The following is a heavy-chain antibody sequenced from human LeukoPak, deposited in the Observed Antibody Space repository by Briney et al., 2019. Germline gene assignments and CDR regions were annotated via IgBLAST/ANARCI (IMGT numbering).Heavy chain of an antibody. Sequence: ASVKVSCKASGGTFSNYAISWVRQAPGQGLEWMGRIIPILGIANYAQKFQGRVTITADKSTSTAYMELSSPRSEDTAVYYCARYSDGGSSDYFDYWGQGTLVTVSS. D-gene: IGHD2-15*01. CDR3: ARYSDGGSSDYFDY. V-gene: IGHV1-69*04. CDR2: IIPILGIA. J-gene: IGHJ4*02. CDR1: GGTFSNYA.